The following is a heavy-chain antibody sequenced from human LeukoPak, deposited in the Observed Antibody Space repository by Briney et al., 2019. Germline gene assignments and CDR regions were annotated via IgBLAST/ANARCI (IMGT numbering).Heavy chain of an antibody. CDR3: AREGDYYYDSSGYLHFGY. CDR1: GYTFTGYY. Sequence: ASVNVSCKASGYTFTGYYMHWVRQAPGQGLEWMGRINPNSGGTNYAQKFQGRVTMTRDTSISTAYMELSRLRSDDTAVYYCAREGDYYYDSSGYLHFGYWGQGTLVTVSS. V-gene: IGHV1-2*06. CDR2: INPNSGGT. J-gene: IGHJ4*02. D-gene: IGHD3-22*01.